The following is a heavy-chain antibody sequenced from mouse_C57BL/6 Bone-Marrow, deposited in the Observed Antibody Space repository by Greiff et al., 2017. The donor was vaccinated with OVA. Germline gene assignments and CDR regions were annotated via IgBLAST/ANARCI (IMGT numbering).Heavy chain of an antibody. D-gene: IGHD3-3*01. Sequence: VQGVESGPELVKPGASVKISCKASGYAFSSSWMNWVKQRPGKGLEWIGRIYPGDGDTNYNGKFKGKATLTADKSSSTAYMQLSSLTSEDSAVYFCARLGLGSDWGQGTTLTVSS. CDR1: GYAFSSSW. CDR3: ARLGLGSD. CDR2: IYPGDGDT. J-gene: IGHJ2*01. V-gene: IGHV1-82*01.